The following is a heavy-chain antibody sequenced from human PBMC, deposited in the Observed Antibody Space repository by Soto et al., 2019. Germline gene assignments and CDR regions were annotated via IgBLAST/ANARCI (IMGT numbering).Heavy chain of an antibody. Sequence: GASVKVSCKASGGTFSSYAISWVRQAPGQGLEWMGGIIPIFGTANYAQKFQGRVTITADESTSTAYMELSSLRSEDTAVYYCARALAAAAPRDGTDVWGQGTTVTVSS. CDR3: ARALAAAAPRDGTDV. CDR2: IIPIFGTA. J-gene: IGHJ6*02. CDR1: GGTFSSYA. V-gene: IGHV1-69*13. D-gene: IGHD6-13*01.